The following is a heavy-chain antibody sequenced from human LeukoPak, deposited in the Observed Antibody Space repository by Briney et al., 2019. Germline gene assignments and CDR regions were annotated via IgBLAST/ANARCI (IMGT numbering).Heavy chain of an antibody. D-gene: IGHD5-24*01. CDR1: GFTFDDYA. J-gene: IGHJ4*02. CDR2: ISWNGGSI. Sequence: GGSLRLSRAASGFTFDDYAMHWVRQAPGKGLEWVSGISWNGGSIGYGDSVKGRFTISRDNAKTSLYLQMNSLRAEDTALYYCAKDLGPGSMATSPGFDYWGQGTLVTVSS. CDR3: AKDLGPGSMATSPGFDY. V-gene: IGHV3-9*01.